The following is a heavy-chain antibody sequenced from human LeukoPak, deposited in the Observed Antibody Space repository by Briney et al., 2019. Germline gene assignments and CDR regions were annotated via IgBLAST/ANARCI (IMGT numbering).Heavy chain of an antibody. CDR2: LYSGGAT. J-gene: IGHJ4*02. D-gene: IGHD1-26*01. V-gene: IGHV3-66*04. CDR1: GFTVSSNY. Sequence: GGSLRLSCAASGFTVSSNYMSWVRQTPGKGLEWVSVLYSGGATYYADPVKGRFTISRDNSKNTLYLQMNSLRPEDTAVYYCVRQMGMGVDSWGQGTLVTVSS. CDR3: VRQMGMGVDS.